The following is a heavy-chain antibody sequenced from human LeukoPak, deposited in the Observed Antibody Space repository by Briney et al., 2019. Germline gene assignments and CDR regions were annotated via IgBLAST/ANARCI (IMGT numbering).Heavy chain of an antibody. D-gene: IGHD1-1*01. Sequence: ASVKVSCKASGYTFTSYAMHWVRQAPGQRLEWMGWINAGNGNTKYLQKFQGRVTITRDTSASTAYMELSSLRSEDTAVYYCARNGRPSFQYYYYYGMDVWGQGTTVTVSS. CDR3: ARNGRPSFQYYYYYGMDV. J-gene: IGHJ6*02. V-gene: IGHV1-3*01. CDR1: GYTFTSYA. CDR2: INAGNGNT.